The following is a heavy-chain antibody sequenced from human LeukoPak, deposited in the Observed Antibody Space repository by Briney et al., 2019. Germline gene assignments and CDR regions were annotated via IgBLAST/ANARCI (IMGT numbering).Heavy chain of an antibody. CDR1: GFTFSDHS. J-gene: IGHJ3*02. CDR3: VRSVTGSTTGEI. D-gene: IGHD2-21*02. Sequence: GGSLGLSCATSGFTFSDHSMDWVRQATGKGLEWIGRTRSKPYSYTTQYAAYVKGRFTISRDDSKNPLYLKMNSLNPVDTAVYYCVRSVTGSTTGEIWGQGTMVTVSS. V-gene: IGHV3-72*01. CDR2: TRSKPYSYTT.